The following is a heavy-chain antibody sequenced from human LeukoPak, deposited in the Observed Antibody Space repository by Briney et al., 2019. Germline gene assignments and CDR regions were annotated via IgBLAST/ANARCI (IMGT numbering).Heavy chain of an antibody. Sequence: ASVKVSCKASGYIFTDYYMHWVRQAPGQGLEWMGWIDPNTGDTNYAQKFQGWVTMARDTSISTAYMELSRLRSDDTAVYYCARFGGYSGYDDLDCWGQGTLVTVSS. D-gene: IGHD5-12*01. V-gene: IGHV1-2*04. CDR3: ARFGGYSGYDDLDC. CDR1: GYIFTDYY. J-gene: IGHJ4*02. CDR2: IDPNTGDT.